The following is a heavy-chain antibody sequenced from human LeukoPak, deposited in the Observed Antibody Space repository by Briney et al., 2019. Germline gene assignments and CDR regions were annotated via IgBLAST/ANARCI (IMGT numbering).Heavy chain of an antibody. CDR2: IYSSGST. CDR3: ARAALGYFDWLLYYFDY. D-gene: IGHD3-9*01. J-gene: IGHJ4*02. Sequence: SETLSLTCNVSGGSIRGYYWSWIRQPPGKGLEWIGYIYSSGSTNYNPSLKSRVTISVDTSKNQFSLKLSSVTAADTAVYYCARAALGYFDWLLYYFDYWGQGTLVTVSS. CDR1: GGSIRGYY. V-gene: IGHV4-59*12.